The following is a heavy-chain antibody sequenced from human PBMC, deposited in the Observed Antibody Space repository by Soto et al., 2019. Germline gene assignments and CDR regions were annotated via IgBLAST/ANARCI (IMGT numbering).Heavy chain of an antibody. CDR3: ARDPKTSGGQHWAFNYFDS. D-gene: IGHD7-27*01. CDR2: ISYDGTNK. CDR1: GFSFSISP. J-gene: IGHJ4*02. V-gene: IGHV3-30-3*01. Sequence: GGSLRLSCAASGFSFSISPVHWVRQAPGKGPEWVALISYDGTNKFYADSVKGRFTISRDNSKSTPYLQVDSLRPEDAAVYYCARDPKTSGGQHWAFNYFDSWGQGTLVTVS.